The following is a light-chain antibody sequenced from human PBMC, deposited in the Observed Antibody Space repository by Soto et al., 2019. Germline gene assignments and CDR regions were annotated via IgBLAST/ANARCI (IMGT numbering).Light chain of an antibody. CDR1: ESTNNY. CDR2: GES. J-gene: IGKJ1*01. Sequence: GSLSVSPVERATLSCRASESTNNYLAWYQQKPGQAPRLLIYGESTRATGIPDRFSGSGSGTDFTLTISRLEPEDFAVYYCQQYGSSGTFGQGTKVDI. V-gene: IGKV3-20*01. CDR3: QQYGSSGT.